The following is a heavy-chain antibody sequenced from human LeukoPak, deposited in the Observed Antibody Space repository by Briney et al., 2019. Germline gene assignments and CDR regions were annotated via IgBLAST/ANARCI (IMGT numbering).Heavy chain of an antibody. CDR2: ISSSSSYI. Sequence: PGGSLRLSCAASGFTFSSYSMNWVRQAPGKGLEWVSSISSSSSYIYYADSVKGRSTISRDNAKNSLYLQMNSLRAEDTAVYYCARDHPNCSGGSCYMDAFDIWGQGTMVTVSS. CDR3: ARDHPNCSGGSCYMDAFDI. J-gene: IGHJ3*02. D-gene: IGHD2-15*01. CDR1: GFTFSSYS. V-gene: IGHV3-21*01.